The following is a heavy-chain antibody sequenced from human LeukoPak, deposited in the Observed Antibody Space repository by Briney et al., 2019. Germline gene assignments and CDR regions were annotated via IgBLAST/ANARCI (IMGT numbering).Heavy chain of an antibody. J-gene: IGHJ6*03. CDR2: IYYSGDT. CDR1: GGSISSSSYY. Sequence: SETLSLTCTVSGGSISSSSYYWGWIRQPPGKGLEWIGSIYYSGDTYYNPSLKSRRVTISVDTSKNQFSLRLSSVTAADTAVYYCARDRDPVVPDALPNVYYHYYMDVWGKGTTVTVSS. D-gene: IGHD2-2*01. V-gene: IGHV4-39*02. CDR3: ARDRDPVVPDALPNVYYHYYMDV.